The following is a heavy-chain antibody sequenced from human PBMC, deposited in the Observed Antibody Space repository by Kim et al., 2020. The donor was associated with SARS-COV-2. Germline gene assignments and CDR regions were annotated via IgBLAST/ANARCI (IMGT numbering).Heavy chain of an antibody. V-gene: IGHV5-10-1*01. CDR2: IDPSDSYT. D-gene: IGHD1-7*01. CDR3: ASSNWNYGHAHSIDY. CDR1: GYSFTSYW. Sequence: GESLKISCKGSGYSFTSYWISWVRQMPGKGLEWMGRIDPSDSYTNYSPSFQGHVTISADKSISTAYLQWSSLKASDTAMYYCASSNWNYGHAHSIDYWGQGTLVTVSS. J-gene: IGHJ4*02.